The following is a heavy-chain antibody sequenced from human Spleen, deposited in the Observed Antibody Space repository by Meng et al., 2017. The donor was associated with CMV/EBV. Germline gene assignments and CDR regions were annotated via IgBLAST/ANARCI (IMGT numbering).Heavy chain of an antibody. CDR1: GYTFTGYY. V-gene: IGHV1-69*04. CDR3: ARVGWVDP. Sequence: SVRGSCKASGYTFTGYYLHWVRQAPGQGLEWMGRIMPLLGIANYAEKFQGRVTITADKSTSTAYMELRSLRSEDTAVYYCARVGWVDPWGQGTLVTVSS. J-gene: IGHJ5*02. CDR2: IMPLLGIA.